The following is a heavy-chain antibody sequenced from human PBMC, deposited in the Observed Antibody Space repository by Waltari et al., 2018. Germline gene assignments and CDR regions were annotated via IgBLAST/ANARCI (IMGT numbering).Heavy chain of an antibody. Sequence: EAQLVESGGGLIHPGGSLRPSCAVSGFTVGNNYMRWVRQAPGKGLEWVSVIYSGGSTNYADSVRGRFTISRDNSKNTLFLEMNSLTAEDTAVYYCARDPPGMATIGSWGQGTLVTVSS. D-gene: IGHD5-12*01. V-gene: IGHV3-53*01. CDR3: ARDPPGMATIGS. J-gene: IGHJ5*02. CDR2: IYSGGST. CDR1: GFTVGNNY.